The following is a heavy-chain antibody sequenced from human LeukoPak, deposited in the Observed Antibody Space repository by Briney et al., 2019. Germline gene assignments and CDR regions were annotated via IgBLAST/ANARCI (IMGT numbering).Heavy chain of an antibody. CDR2: IIPIFGTA. V-gene: IGHV1-69*06. CDR1: GGTFSSYA. Sequence: SVKVSCKASGGTFSSYAISWVRQAPGQGLEWMGGIIPIFGTANYAQKFQGRVTITADKSTSTAYMELSSLRSEDTAVYYCAREGAAVAGTNAFDIWGQGTMVTVSS. D-gene: IGHD6-19*01. CDR3: AREGAAVAGTNAFDI. J-gene: IGHJ3*02.